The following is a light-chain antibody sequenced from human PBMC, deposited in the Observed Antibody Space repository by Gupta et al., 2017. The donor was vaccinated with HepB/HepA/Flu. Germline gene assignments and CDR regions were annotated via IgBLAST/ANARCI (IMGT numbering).Light chain of an antibody. CDR2: QDT. J-gene: IGLJ2*01. CDR3: QAWDNSIVV. Sequence: SYELTQPPSVSVSPGQTASITCSGDKLGNKYACWYQQQPGQSPVLVMYQDTKRPSGIPERFSGSNSGNTATLTISGTQPMDEADYYCQAWDNSIVVFGGGTKLTVL. V-gene: IGLV3-1*01. CDR1: KLGNKY.